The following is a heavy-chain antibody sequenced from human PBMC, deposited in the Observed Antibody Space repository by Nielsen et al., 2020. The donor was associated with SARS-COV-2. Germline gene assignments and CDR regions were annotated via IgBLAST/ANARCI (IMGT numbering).Heavy chain of an antibody. V-gene: IGHV3-30*18. D-gene: IGHD3/OR15-3a*01. J-gene: IGHJ4*02. CDR3: AKDRAIFMIYITRGGPDF. CDR2: ISYEGSKQ. CDR1: GFSFNNFG. Sequence: GGSLRLSCAASGFSFNNFGMHWVRQAPGKGLEWVAYISYEGSKQYYADSVKGRFTIPRDFSKSTLYLQMNSLRAEDTAMYYCAKDRAIFMIYITRGGPDFWGQGTLVTVSS.